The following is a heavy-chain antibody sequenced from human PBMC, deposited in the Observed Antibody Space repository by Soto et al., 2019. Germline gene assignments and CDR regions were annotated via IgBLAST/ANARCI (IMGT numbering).Heavy chain of an antibody. CDR2: INHSGST. CDR3: VRSPYDSAQRYYYGSGSYYQRKGNWFDP. Sequence: KQSQTLSLTCAVYGGSFSGYYWSWIRQPPGKGLEWIGEINHSGSTNYNPSLKSRVTISVDTSKNQFSLKLSSVTAADTAVYYCVRSPYDSAQRYYYGSGSYYQRKGNWFDPWGQGTLVTVSS. V-gene: IGHV4-34*01. J-gene: IGHJ5*02. CDR1: GGSFSGYY. D-gene: IGHD3-10*01.